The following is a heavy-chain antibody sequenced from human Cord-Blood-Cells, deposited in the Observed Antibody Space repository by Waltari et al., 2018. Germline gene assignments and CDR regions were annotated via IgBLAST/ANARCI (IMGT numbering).Heavy chain of an antibody. CDR2: INPNSGGT. D-gene: IGHD7-27*01. CDR3: ARANPITGEFHAFDI. CDR1: GYTFTGYY. V-gene: IGHV1-2*02. J-gene: IGHJ3*02. Sequence: QVQLVQSGAEVKKPGASVKVSCKASGYTFTGYYMHWVRQAPGQGLEWMGWINPNSGGTNYAQKFQGRVTMTRDTSISTAYMELSRLRSDDTAVYYCARANPITGEFHAFDIWGQGTMVTVSS.